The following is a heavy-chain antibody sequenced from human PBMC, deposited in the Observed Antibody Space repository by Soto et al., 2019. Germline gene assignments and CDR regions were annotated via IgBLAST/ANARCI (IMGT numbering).Heavy chain of an antibody. V-gene: IGHV5-51*01. D-gene: IGHD4-17*01. J-gene: IGHJ5*02. CDR3: ARDLDYGGNTDLFAP. CDR1: GFLFNNYW. CDR2: IHPSDSKT. Sequence: PGESPKISCKGSGFLFNNYWIAWVRQMPGKGLEWMGIIHPSDSKTTYSPSFQGQVIISADRSITTAYLQWSSLRASDTAMYYCARDLDYGGNTDLFAPWGQGTLVTVSS.